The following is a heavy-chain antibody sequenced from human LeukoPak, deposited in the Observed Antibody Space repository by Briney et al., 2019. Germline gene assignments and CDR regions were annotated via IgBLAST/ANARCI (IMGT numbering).Heavy chain of an antibody. CDR1: GFTLTNNG. CDR2: ISSSGSTI. J-gene: IGHJ4*02. Sequence: GGSLRLSCAASGFTLTNNGLAWVRQAPGKGLEWVSYISSSGSTIYYADSVKGRFTISRDNAKNSLYLQMNSLRAEDTAVYYCAKTSYGSGSYYIRERYFDYWGQGTLVTVSS. V-gene: IGHV3-48*04. D-gene: IGHD3-10*01. CDR3: AKTSYGSGSYYIRERYFDY.